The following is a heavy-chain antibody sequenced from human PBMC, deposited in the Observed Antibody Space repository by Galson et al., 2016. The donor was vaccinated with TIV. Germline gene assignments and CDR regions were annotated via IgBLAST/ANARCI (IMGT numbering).Heavy chain of an antibody. CDR3: ATGNTTSTKNFDY. J-gene: IGHJ4*02. CDR1: GGFIRSSF. Sequence: AILFPTCTSGGGFIRSSFWYCLQPPAKGVQWCSRRIFVGGSTYYEHSLKSRVTMSVDNTKNYFSLKMSTLTAADTAVYYCATGNTTSTKNFDYWGQGIQVTVSS. D-gene: IGHD2-2*01. CDR2: IFVGGST. V-gene: IGHV4-4*07.